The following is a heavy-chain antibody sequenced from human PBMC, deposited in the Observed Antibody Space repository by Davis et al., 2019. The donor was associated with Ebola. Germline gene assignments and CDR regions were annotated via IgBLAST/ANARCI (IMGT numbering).Heavy chain of an antibody. CDR3: ARTSIVGTTTTASDI. CDR1: GYTFTSYG. D-gene: IGHD1-26*01. Sequence: AASVKVSCKASGYTFTSYGISWVRQAPGQGLEWMGWISAYNGNTKYVQKLQGRVTMTTDTSTGTAYMELRSLRSDDTAVYFCARTSIVGTTTTASDIWGQGTKVTVSS. J-gene: IGHJ3*02. CDR2: ISAYNGNT. V-gene: IGHV1-18*04.